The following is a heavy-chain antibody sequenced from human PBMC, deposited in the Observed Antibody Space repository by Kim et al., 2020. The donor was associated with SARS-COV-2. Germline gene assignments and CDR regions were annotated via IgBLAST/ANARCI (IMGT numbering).Heavy chain of an antibody. J-gene: IGHJ3*02. CDR2: IYYSGST. Sequence: SETLSLTCTVSGGSISSYYWSWIRQPPGKGLEWIGYIYYSGSTNYNPSLKSRVTISVDTSKNQFSLKLSSVTAADTAVYYCARQSLGYCSGGSCYSAFDIWGLGTMVTVSS. V-gene: IGHV4-59*08. CDR1: GGSISSYY. CDR3: ARQSLGYCSGGSCYSAFDI. D-gene: IGHD2-15*01.